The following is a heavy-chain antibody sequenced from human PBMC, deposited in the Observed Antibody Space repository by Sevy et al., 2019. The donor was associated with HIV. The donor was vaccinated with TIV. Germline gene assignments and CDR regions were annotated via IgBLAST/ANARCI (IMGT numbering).Heavy chain of an antibody. CDR2: ISRSGTTT. J-gene: IGHJ6*02. V-gene: IGHV3-48*02. Sequence: GGSLRLSCAASGLNFSKYSFNWVRQAPEKGLEWISRISRSGTTTYYAESVKGRFTVSRDNAKNSLYLQMSSLRDEETAVYYCARDYDFWSGYTALSYYSLSYYYGMDVWGQGTTVTVSS. CDR1: GLNFSKYS. D-gene: IGHD3-3*01. CDR3: ARDYDFWSGYTALSYYSLSYYYGMDV.